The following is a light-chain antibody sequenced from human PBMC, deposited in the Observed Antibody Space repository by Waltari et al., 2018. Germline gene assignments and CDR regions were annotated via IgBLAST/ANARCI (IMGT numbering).Light chain of an antibody. V-gene: IGKV4-1*01. Sequence: DIVMTQSPDSLAVSLGERATINCKSSQSVLYRSNNKNYLRWFQQKPGQPPKLLFYWASTRASRVPYRFSGSGSGTDFTLTISSLQAEDVAVYYCQQYYAAPWTFGQGTMVEIK. J-gene: IGKJ1*01. CDR1: QSVLYRSNNKNY. CDR3: QQYYAAPWT. CDR2: WAS.